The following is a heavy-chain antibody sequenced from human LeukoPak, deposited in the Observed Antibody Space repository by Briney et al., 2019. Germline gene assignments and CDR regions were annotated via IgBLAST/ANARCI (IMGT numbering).Heavy chain of an antibody. CDR1: GFTFSSYG. V-gene: IGHV3-30*18. J-gene: IGHJ4*02. D-gene: IGHD3-9*01. CDR2: ISYDGSNK. Sequence: GRSLRLSCAASGFTFSSYGMHWVRQAPGKGLEWVAVISYDGSNKYYADSVKGRFTISRDNSKNTLYLRVNSLRAEDTAVYYCTKGGVVLTILDYWGQGTLVTVSS. CDR3: TKGGVVLTILDY.